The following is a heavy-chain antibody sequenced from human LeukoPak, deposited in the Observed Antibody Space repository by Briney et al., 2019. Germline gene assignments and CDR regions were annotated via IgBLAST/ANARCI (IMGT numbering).Heavy chain of an antibody. Sequence: PSETLSLTCAVSGGSISSSNWWSWVRQPPGKGLEWIGEINHSGSTNYNPSLKSRVTISVDTSKNQFSLKLSSVTAADTVVYYCARGRVVRLVATIRNYYYMDVWGKGTTVTVSS. CDR3: ARGRVVRLVATIRNYYYMDV. J-gene: IGHJ6*03. D-gene: IGHD5-12*01. CDR2: INHSGST. CDR1: GGSISSSNW. V-gene: IGHV4-4*02.